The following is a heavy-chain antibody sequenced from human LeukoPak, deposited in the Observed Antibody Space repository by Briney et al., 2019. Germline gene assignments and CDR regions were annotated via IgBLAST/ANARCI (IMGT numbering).Heavy chain of an antibody. D-gene: IGHD5-12*01. CDR2: ISDSSAM. J-gene: IGHJ4*02. CDR1: GFTFSTYS. CDR3: ARDGGYSGYDADC. V-gene: IGHV3-48*01. Sequence: GGSLRLSCAASGFTFSTYSMKWVRQAPGKGLEWVSYISDSSAMYYADSVRGRLTISRENDKNSLFLQMNSLRAEDTAVYYCARDGGYSGYDADCWGQGTLVTVSS.